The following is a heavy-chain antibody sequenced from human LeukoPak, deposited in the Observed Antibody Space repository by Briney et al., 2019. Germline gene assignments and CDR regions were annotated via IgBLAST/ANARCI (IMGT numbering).Heavy chain of an antibody. CDR1: GFTFSSYA. CDR2: ISYDGSNK. CDR3: ARDPSDYYDSSGYYPGGYYYYGMDV. J-gene: IGHJ6*02. D-gene: IGHD3-22*01. Sequence: GRSLRLSCAASGFTFSSYAMHWVRQAPGKGLEWVAVISYDGSNKYYADSVKGRFTISRDNSKNTLYLQMNSLRAEDTAVYYCARDPSDYYDSSGYYPGGYYYYGMDVWGQGTTVTVSS. V-gene: IGHV3-30-3*01.